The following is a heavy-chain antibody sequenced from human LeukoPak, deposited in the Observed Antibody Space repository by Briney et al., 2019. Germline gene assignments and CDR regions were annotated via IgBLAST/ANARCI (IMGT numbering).Heavy chain of an antibody. CDR2: INPNSGGT. CDR3: ARDQSPSVVVPAAIFSVSVDP. CDR1: GYSFSGYY. Sequence: GASVKVSCKASGYSFSGYYIHWVRQAPGQGLEWMGWINPNSGGTNYAQKFQGRVTMTRDTSFSTAYMELRSLRSDDTAVYYCARDQSPSVVVPAAIFSVSVDPWGQGTLVTVSS. V-gene: IGHV1-2*02. D-gene: IGHD2-2*01. J-gene: IGHJ5*02.